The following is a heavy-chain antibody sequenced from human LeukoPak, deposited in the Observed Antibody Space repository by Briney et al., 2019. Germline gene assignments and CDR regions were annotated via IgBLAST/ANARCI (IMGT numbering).Heavy chain of an antibody. V-gene: IGHV3-21*01. CDR1: GFTFSIYS. Sequence: PGGSLRLSCAASGFTFSIYSMNWVRQAPGKGLEWVSSISSSSNYIYYADSVKGRFTISRDNAKNSLYLQMNSLRAEHTAVYYCARAGPADYWGQGTLVTVSS. J-gene: IGHJ4*02. CDR2: ISSSSNYI. CDR3: ARAGPADY.